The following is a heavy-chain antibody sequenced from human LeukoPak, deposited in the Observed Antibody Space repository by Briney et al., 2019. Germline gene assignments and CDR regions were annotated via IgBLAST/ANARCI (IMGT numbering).Heavy chain of an antibody. CDR2: IKQDGSEK. CDR1: GFTFSSYW. V-gene: IGHV3-7*01. D-gene: IGHD3-22*01. CDR3: AKTADSSGYPYYFDY. Sequence: PGGSLRLSCAASGFTFSSYWMSWVRQAPGKGLEWVANIKQDGSEKYYVDSVKGRFTISRDNAKNSLYLQMNSLRAEDTAVYYCAKTADSSGYPYYFDYWGQGTLVTVSS. J-gene: IGHJ4*02.